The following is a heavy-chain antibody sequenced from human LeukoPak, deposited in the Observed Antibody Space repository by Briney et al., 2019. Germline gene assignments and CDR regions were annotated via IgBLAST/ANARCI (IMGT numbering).Heavy chain of an antibody. J-gene: IGHJ4*02. D-gene: IGHD2/OR15-2a*01. V-gene: IGHV4-39*01. CDR1: GGSISSSSYY. CDR3: ARRPRYFNGYFDY. CDR2: IYYSGST. Sequence: PSETLSLTCTVSGGSISSSSYYWGWIRQPPGKGLEWIGSIYYSGSTYYNPSLKSRVTISVDTSKNQFSLKLSSVTAADTAAYYCARRPRYFNGYFDYWGQGTLVTVSS.